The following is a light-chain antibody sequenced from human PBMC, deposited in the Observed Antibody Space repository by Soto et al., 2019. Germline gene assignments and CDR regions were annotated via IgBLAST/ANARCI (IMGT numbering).Light chain of an antibody. CDR2: GAS. CDR3: QQYNNWPPVT. CDR1: QSISSN. J-gene: IGKJ5*01. Sequence: IVMTQSPATLSVSPGERATLSCRSSQSISSNLAWYQQKPGQAPRLLIYGASTRATGIPARFSGSGSGTEFTLTISSMQSEDFAVYYCQQYNNWPPVTFGQGTRLEIK. V-gene: IGKV3-15*01.